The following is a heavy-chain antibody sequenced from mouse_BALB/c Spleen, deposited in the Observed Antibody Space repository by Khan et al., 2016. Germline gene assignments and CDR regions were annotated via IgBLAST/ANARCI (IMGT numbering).Heavy chain of an antibody. CDR3: MRYDSYYWYFVA. CDR2: INSDGSAI. Sequence: EVQLLETGGGLVQPGGSRGLSCEGSGFTFSGFWMSWVRQTPGKTLEWIGDINSDGSAINYAPSIKDRFTISRDNDKSTLYLQLSNVRSEDTATYFCMRYDSYYWYFVAWGAGTTVTVSS. V-gene: IGHV11-2*01. D-gene: IGHD2-12*01. J-gene: IGHJ1*01. CDR1: GFTFSGFW.